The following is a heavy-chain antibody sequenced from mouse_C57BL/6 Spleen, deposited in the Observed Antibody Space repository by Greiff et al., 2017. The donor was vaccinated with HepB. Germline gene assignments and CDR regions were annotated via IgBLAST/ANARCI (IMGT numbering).Heavy chain of an antibody. D-gene: IGHD1-1*01. V-gene: IGHV1-64*01. CDR2: IHPNSGST. CDR3: ASSYYGSRGWYFDV. CDR1: GYTFTSYW. J-gene: IGHJ1*03. Sequence: VQLQQPGAELVKPGASVKLSCKASGYTFTSYWMHWVKQRPGQGLEWIGMIHPNSGSTNYNEKFKSKATLTVDKSSSTAYMQLSSLTSEDSAVYDCASSYYGSRGWYFDVWGTGTTVTVSS.